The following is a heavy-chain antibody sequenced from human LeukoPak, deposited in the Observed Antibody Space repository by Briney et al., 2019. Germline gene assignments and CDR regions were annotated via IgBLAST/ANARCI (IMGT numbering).Heavy chain of an antibody. V-gene: IGHV1-2*04. CDR3: ASSRSGYDSDYALDI. CDR1: GYTFTGYY. CDR2: INPNSGGT. D-gene: IGHD5-12*01. J-gene: IGHJ3*02. Sequence: ASVKVSCKASGYTFTGYYMHWVRQAPGQGLEWMGWINPNSGGTNYAQKFQGWVTMTRDTSISTAYMELSRLRSDDTAVYYCASSRSGYDSDYALDIWGQGTMVTVSS.